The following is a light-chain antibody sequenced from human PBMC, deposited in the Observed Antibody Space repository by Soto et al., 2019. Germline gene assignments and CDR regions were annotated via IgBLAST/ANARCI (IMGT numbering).Light chain of an antibody. CDR2: DVT. V-gene: IGLV2-23*02. J-gene: IGLJ1*01. Sequence: QSVLTQPASVSGSPGQSITISCTGTSSDVGRYNLVSWYQHQPGKAPKLIIYDVTQWPSGASNRFSGSKSGNTASLTIFGLQAEDEADYYCCSYAGTTTFYVFGTGTKVTVL. CDR3: CSYAGTTTFYV. CDR1: SSDVGRYNL.